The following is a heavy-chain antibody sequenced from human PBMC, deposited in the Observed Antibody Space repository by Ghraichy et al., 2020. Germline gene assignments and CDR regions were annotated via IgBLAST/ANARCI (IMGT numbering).Heavy chain of an antibody. CDR1: GDSVSSNTAS. J-gene: IGHJ4*02. V-gene: IGHV6-1*01. CDR3: ARDKPHRPKAGNFDY. Sequence: LLLTCAISGDSVSSNTASWNWIRQSPSRGLEWLGRTYYRSKWYNDYAVSVKSRITSSPDASKNQLSLHLSSVTPDDTAVYYCARDKPHRPKAGNFDYWGQGTLVTVSS. CDR2: TYYRSKWYN. D-gene: IGHD6-13*01.